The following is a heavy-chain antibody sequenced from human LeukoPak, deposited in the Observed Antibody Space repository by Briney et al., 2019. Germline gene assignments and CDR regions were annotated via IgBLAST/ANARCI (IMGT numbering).Heavy chain of an antibody. CDR3: TRVSGDYYYYHGMEV. Sequence: GGSLSHSYAPSGLTLCVSAILGVRRASGKGGVGLGLIKNKDNHYATVYEASVNSSFTISKDESNNTAYLQIHSLKAEDTALYYCTRVSGDYYYYHGMEVWGQGTTVTVSS. J-gene: IGHJ6*02. CDR2: IKNKDNHYAT. V-gene: IGHV3-73*01. CDR1: GLTLCVSA.